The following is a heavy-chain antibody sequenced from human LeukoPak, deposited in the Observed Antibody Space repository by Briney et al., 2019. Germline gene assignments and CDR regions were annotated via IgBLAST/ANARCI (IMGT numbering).Heavy chain of an antibody. CDR3: VKDLGSSIRNPTFDY. J-gene: IGHJ4*02. D-gene: IGHD2-2*01. Sequence: GGSLRLSCAASGFTVSSNYMSWVRQAPGKGLEWVSVIYTGGSTYYADSVKGRFTISRDSSKNTLYFQMNSLRTEDTAVYYCVKDLGSSIRNPTFDYWGQGTLVTVSS. V-gene: IGHV3-53*01. CDR2: IYTGGST. CDR1: GFTVSSNY.